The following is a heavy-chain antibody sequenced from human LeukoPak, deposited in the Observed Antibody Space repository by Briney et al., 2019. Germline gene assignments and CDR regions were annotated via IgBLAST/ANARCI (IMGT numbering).Heavy chain of an antibody. D-gene: IGHD6-13*01. V-gene: IGHV3-30*18. J-gene: IGHJ4*02. Sequence: GGSLRLSCAASGFTFSSYGMHWVRKAPGKGLEWVAVIPYDGSNKNYADSVKGRFTLSRDNSKNTLYLEMNSLRVDDTAVYYCVKDRAAAGWGYFDYWGQGTLVTVSS. CDR3: VKDRAAAGWGYFDY. CDR2: IPYDGSNK. CDR1: GFTFSSYG.